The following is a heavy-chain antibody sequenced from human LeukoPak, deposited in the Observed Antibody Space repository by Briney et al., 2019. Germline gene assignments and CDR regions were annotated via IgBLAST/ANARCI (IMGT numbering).Heavy chain of an antibody. CDR3: ARDRSSWNSAYYGMDV. D-gene: IGHD3-22*01. CDR2: RYSGGDT. CDR1: VFTVRSNY. Sequence: GGSLRLSCAASVFTVRSNYMTCVRQAPGEGLEGVSVRYSGGDTGYADSVKGRFTICRDNSKNTLFLQMNSLRAEDTAVYFCARDRSSWNSAYYGMDVWGQGTTVTVSS. V-gene: IGHV3-66*01. J-gene: IGHJ6*02.